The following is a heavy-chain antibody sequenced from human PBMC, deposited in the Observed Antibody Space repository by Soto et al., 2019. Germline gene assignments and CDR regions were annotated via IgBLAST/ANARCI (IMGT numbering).Heavy chain of an antibody. CDR1: GFTFSSSW. D-gene: IGHD5-18*01. Sequence: EVQLVESGGGLVQPGGSLRLSCAASGFTFSSSWMNWVRQAPGKGLEWVAGIKEDGSEKYYVDIVKGRFTISRDNVENSLYLEMNSLRGEDSAVYFLARDRGYSSYDYWGLGTLVTVSS. CDR2: IKEDGSEK. J-gene: IGHJ4*02. V-gene: IGHV3-7*01. CDR3: ARDRGYSSYDY.